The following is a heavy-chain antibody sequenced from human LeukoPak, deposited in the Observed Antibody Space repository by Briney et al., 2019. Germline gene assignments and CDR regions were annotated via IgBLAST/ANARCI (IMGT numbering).Heavy chain of an antibody. CDR2: IKEDGSEK. D-gene: IGHD2-2*01. Sequence: GGSLRLSCAASGLSFSRYWLTWDRQAPGKGLEWVANIKEDGSEKNYVDSVKGRFIISRDNAKNSLYLQMNSLRDEDTAVYHCVSRGCSGTSCYVGSLYYFDYWGQGTLVTVSS. J-gene: IGHJ4*02. V-gene: IGHV3-7*03. CDR3: VSRGCSGTSCYVGSLYYFDY. CDR1: GLSFSRYW.